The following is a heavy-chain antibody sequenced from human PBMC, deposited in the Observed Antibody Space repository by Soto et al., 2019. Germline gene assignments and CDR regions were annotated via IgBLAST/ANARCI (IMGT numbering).Heavy chain of an antibody. CDR1: GFTFRSYA. D-gene: IGHD1-7*01. V-gene: IGHV3-23*01. CDR2: IGNTVGDT. CDR3: AKEEDNWNYIRLFDS. Sequence: QPGGSLRLSCAASGFTFRSYAMSWVRQAPGKGLDLFSGIGNTVGDTYYTDSVKGRFTISREDSKNTLYLQMFSLRAEDMAIYYCAKEEDNWNYIRLFDSWGQGTLVTVSS. J-gene: IGHJ4*02.